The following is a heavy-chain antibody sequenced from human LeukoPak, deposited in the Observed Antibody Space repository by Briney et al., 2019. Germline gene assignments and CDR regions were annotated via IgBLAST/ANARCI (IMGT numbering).Heavy chain of an antibody. CDR2: SNAGNCNT. CDR3: ARGTIAAAGNLFDR. J-gene: IGHJ5*02. D-gene: IGHD6-13*01. V-gene: IGHV1-3*01. CDR1: VYTFTSYA. Sequence: ASVKVSCKASVYTFTSYAIHWVRQAPGQTLEWMGWSNAGNCNTKYSQQFQGRVTITRDTSASTAYLELSNLRSEDTAVYYCARGTIAAAGNLFDRWGQGTMVTVSS.